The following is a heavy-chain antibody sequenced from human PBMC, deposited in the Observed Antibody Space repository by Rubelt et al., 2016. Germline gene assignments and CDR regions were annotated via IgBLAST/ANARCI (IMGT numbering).Heavy chain of an antibody. D-gene: IGHD5-24*01. Sequence: QVQLVQSGAEVKKPGASVKVSCKASGYTFTSYGISWVRQAPGQGLEWMGWISAYNGNTNYAQKVNGRVTMTHDISTSTAYMELRSLSSDDTAVYYCARERDDYGDYWCQGTLVTVSS. V-gene: IGHV1-18*01. CDR1: GYTFTSYG. CDR3: ARERDDYGDY. CDR2: ISAYNGNT. J-gene: IGHJ4*02.